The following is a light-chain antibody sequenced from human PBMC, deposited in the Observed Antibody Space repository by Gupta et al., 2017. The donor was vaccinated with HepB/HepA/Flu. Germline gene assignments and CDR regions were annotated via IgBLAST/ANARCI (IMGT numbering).Light chain of an antibody. CDR2: AAS. CDR3: LQTNFFPLS. J-gene: IGKJ4*01. Sequence: DIQITQSPSSVSASVGDRVTITCRASQGVNNYLAWYQQKPGRAPRLLIYAASSLQSGVPSRFSGSAFGTDYTLTISSLQPEDFATYYCLQTNFFPLSFGGGTKVEIK. V-gene: IGKV1-12*01. CDR1: QGVNNY.